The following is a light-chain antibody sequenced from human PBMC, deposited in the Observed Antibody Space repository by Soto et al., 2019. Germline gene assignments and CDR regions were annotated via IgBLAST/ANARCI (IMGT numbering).Light chain of an antibody. V-gene: IGKV3-15*01. CDR3: QHYNRWPPWT. J-gene: IGKJ1*01. Sequence: EIVMTQSPATLSVSPGERATLSCRASQSVSRNLAWYQQKPGQAPRLLIYGASTRATGIPARFSGSGSGTQFTLSISSLQSEDFAVYYCQHYNRWPPWTFGQGTKVDIK. CDR1: QSVSRN. CDR2: GAS.